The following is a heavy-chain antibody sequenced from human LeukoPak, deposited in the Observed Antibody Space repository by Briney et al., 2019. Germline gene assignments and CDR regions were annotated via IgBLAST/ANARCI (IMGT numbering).Heavy chain of an antibody. D-gene: IGHD3-10*01. J-gene: IGHJ6*03. CDR1: GFIFSNYA. V-gene: IGHV3-30*03. CDR2: ISNDRSNK. Sequence: GGSLTLSCAASGFIFSNYAMNWVRQAPGKGLEWVAVISNDRSNKYYAASVKGWFTISRDNSKNTLYLQMNSLRAEDTAVYYCVRWYGGSGLENYYYYMDVWGKGTTVTISS. CDR3: VRWYGGSGLENYYYYMDV.